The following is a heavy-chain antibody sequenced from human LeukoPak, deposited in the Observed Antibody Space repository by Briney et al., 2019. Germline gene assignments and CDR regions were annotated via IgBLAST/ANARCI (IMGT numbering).Heavy chain of an antibody. CDR1: GDSISSSSYY. CDR3: ARAYCTNGVCWGLLGYYYYYMDV. D-gene: IGHD2-8*01. J-gene: IGHJ6*03. CDR2: IYYSGNT. Sequence: SETLSLTCTVSGDSISSSSYYWGWIRQPPGKGLESIGNIYYSGNTYYNPSLKSRVTISVDTSKNQFSLKLSSVTAADTAVYYCARAYCTNGVCWGLLGYYYYYMDVWGKGTTVTVSS. V-gene: IGHV4-39*07.